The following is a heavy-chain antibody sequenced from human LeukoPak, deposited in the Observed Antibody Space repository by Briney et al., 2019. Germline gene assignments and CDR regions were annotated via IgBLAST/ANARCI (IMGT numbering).Heavy chain of an antibody. J-gene: IGHJ6*03. V-gene: IGHV4-61*02. CDR3: ARERLIPDYYMDV. Sequence: SETLSLTCTVSGGSISSGSYYWRWIRQPAGKGLEWIGRIYTSGSTNYNPSLKSRVTISVDTSKNQFSLKLISVTAADTAVYYCARERLIPDYYMDVWGKGTTVTISS. CDR2: IYTSGST. D-gene: IGHD3-16*01. CDR1: GGSISSGSYY.